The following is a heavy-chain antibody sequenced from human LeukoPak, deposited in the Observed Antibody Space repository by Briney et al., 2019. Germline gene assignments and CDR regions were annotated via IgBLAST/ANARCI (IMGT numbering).Heavy chain of an antibody. CDR2: ISYDGSNK. D-gene: IGHD5-18*01. V-gene: IGHV3-30-3*01. CDR3: ARSFTAMGSPDY. CDR1: GFTFSSYA. J-gene: IGHJ4*02. Sequence: PGRSLRLSCAASGFTFSSYAMHWVRQAPGKGLEWVAVISYDGSNKYYADSVKGRFTISRDNSKNTLYLQMNSLRAEDTAVYYCARSFTAMGSPDYWGQGTLVTVSS.